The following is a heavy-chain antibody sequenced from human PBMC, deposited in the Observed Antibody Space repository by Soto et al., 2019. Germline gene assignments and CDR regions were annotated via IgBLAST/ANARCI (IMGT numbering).Heavy chain of an antibody. J-gene: IGHJ6*02. V-gene: IGHV3-9*01. CDR1: GFTFDDYA. CDR2: ITWNSDEI. CDR3: AASRGFDSSGYSGYYYGMDV. Sequence: EVQLVESGGGLVQPGRSLRLSCAASGFTFDDYAMHWVRQRPGRGLEWVSGITWNSDEIGYPDSVKGRFSIPRDNAKNYLYLQMNRLRPDDTAMYYCAASRGFDSSGYSGYYYGMDVWGQGTTVTVSS. D-gene: IGHD3-22*01.